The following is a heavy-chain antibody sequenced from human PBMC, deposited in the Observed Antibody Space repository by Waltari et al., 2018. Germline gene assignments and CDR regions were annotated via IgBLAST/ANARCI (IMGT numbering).Heavy chain of an antibody. J-gene: IGHJ4*02. D-gene: IGHD6-13*01. Sequence: EVQLVESGGGLVQPGGSLRLSCATSGFTFTNYWMSWVRQVPGKGLEWLANINHDGSGKFFLGSVKGRFTISRDNAKKSVYLQMNSLTGEDTAVYYCATSRDAAGNDWGQGTLVTVSS. CDR3: ATSRDAAGND. CDR2: INHDGSGK. CDR1: GFTFTNYW. V-gene: IGHV3-7*01.